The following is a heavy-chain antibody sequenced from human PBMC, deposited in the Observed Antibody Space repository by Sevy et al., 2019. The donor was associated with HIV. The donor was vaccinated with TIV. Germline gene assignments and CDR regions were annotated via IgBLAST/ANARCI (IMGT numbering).Heavy chain of an antibody. J-gene: IGHJ4*02. CDR1: GYTFTEYY. CDR3: ARMGDYFDTSGYYHLKY. Sequence: ASVKVSCKASGYTFTEYYVHWLRQAPGQGLEWMGWINPQTGGTYFAKKFQDRVTLTTATSINAVYMELSGLKFDDTAVFYCARMGDYFDTSGYYHLKYWGLGTLVTVSS. D-gene: IGHD3-22*01. V-gene: IGHV1-2*02. CDR2: INPQTGGT.